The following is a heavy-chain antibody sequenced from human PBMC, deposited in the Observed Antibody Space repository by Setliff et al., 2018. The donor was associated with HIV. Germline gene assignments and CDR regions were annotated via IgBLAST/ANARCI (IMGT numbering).Heavy chain of an antibody. CDR1: GYTFTEYY. Sequence: ASVKVSCKASGYTFTEYYIHWVRQAPGQGLEWMGWIYPNTGGTNYAQKFQGRVTMTRDTSISTAYMELSRLRSDDTAVYYCARDTVAVAGNYVGHYGMDVWGQGTTVTVSS. J-gene: IGHJ6*02. V-gene: IGHV1-2*02. D-gene: IGHD6-19*01. CDR2: IYPNTGGT. CDR3: ARDTVAVAGNYVGHYGMDV.